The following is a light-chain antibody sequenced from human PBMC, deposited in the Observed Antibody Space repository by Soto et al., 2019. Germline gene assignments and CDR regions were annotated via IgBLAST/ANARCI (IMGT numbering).Light chain of an antibody. CDR1: QSISSW. CDR3: QHYNSYSEA. Sequence: DIQMTQSPSTLSASVGDRVTITCRASQSISSWLAWYQQKPGKAPKLLIYDASSLESGVPSRFSGSGSGTESTLTISSLQPDDFATYYCQHYNSYSEAFGQGTKVDIK. CDR2: DAS. V-gene: IGKV1-5*01. J-gene: IGKJ1*01.